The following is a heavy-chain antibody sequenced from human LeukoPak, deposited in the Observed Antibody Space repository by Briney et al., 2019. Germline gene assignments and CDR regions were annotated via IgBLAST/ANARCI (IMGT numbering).Heavy chain of an antibody. V-gene: IGHV4-59*01. CDR2: IYYSGST. CDR3: ASSNSAAISDSDY. Sequence: SETLSLTCTVSGGSISSYYWSWIRQPPGKGLEWIGYIYYSGSTNYDPSLKSRVTISVDTSKNQFSLKLSSVTAADTAVYYCASSNSAAISDSDYWGQGTLVTVSS. CDR1: GGSISSYY. J-gene: IGHJ4*02. D-gene: IGHD2-2*01.